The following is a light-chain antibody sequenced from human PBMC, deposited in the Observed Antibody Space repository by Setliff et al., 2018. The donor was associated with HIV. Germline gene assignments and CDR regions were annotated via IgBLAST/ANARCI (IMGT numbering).Light chain of an antibody. CDR2: EGS. V-gene: IGLV2-23*01. CDR3: CSYVAGSHYV. CDR1: SSDLGSYHL. Sequence: QSALTQPASVSGSPGQSITTSCTGTSSDLGSYHLVSWYQHHPGKAPKLMIYEGSQRPSGVSTRFSGSTSGDTASLTIAGLQAEDDADYYCCSYVAGSHYVFGTGTKVTVL. J-gene: IGLJ1*01.